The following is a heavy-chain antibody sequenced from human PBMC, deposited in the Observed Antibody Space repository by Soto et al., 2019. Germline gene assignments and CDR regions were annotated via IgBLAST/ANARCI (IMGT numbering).Heavy chain of an antibody. CDR2: ISGSGGST. D-gene: IGHD3-10*01. CDR1: GFTFSSYA. Sequence: GGSLRLSCAASGFTFSSYAMSWVRQAPGKGLEWVSAISGSGGSTYYADSVKGRFTISRDNSKNTLYPQMNSLRAEDTAVYYCAKERGLDYYGSGRYGMDVWGQGTTVTVSS. J-gene: IGHJ6*02. V-gene: IGHV3-23*01. CDR3: AKERGLDYYGSGRYGMDV.